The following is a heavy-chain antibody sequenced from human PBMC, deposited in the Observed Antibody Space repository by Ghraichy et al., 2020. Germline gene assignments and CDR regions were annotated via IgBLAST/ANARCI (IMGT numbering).Heavy chain of an antibody. D-gene: IGHD5-24*01. V-gene: IGHV3-30*02. CDR3: AKDPEMEVHPGYNWFDP. J-gene: IGHJ5*02. CDR1: GFTSSSYG. Sequence: LSLTCAASGFTSSSYGMHWVRQAPGKGLEWVAFIRYDGSNKYYADSVKGRFTISRDNSKNTLYLQMNSLRAEDTAVYYCAKDPEMEVHPGYNWFDPWGQGTLVTLSS. CDR2: IRYDGSNK.